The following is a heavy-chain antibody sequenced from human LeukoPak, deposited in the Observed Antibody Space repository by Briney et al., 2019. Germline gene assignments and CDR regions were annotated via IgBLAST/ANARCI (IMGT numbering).Heavy chain of an antibody. CDR1: GFTFSSYS. V-gene: IGHV3-21*01. CDR3: ARDPSMVRGVISPHFDY. Sequence: NSGGSLRLSCAASGFTFSSYSMNWVRQAPGKGLEWVSSISSSSSYVYYADSVKGRFTISRDNAKNSLYLQMNNLRAEDTAVYYCARDPSMVRGVISPHFDYWGQGTLVTVSS. D-gene: IGHD3-10*01. J-gene: IGHJ4*02. CDR2: ISSSSSYV.